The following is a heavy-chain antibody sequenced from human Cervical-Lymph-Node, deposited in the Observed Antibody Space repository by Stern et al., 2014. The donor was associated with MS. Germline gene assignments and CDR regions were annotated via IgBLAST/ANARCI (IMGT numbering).Heavy chain of an antibody. Sequence: EVQLVESGAEVKKPGESLKISCKGSGYSFTSYWIGWVRQMPGKGLEWMGSIYPGDSDTSYSQSFQGQVTISADKSISTAYLQWSSLKASDTAMYYCARPWGFGELRDAFDIWGQGTMVTVSS. V-gene: IGHV5-51*01. CDR2: IYPGDSDT. CDR3: ARPWGFGELRDAFDI. J-gene: IGHJ3*02. D-gene: IGHD3-10*01. CDR1: GYSFTSYW.